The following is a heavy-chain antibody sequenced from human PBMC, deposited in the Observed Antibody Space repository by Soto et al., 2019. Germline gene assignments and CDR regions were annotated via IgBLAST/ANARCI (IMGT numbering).Heavy chain of an antibody. D-gene: IGHD3-22*01. V-gene: IGHV5-51*01. J-gene: IGHJ4*02. Sequence: RGESLKISCKGSGYSFTSYWIGWVRQMPGKGLEWMGIIYPGDSDARYSPSFQGQVTISADKSISTAYLQWSSLKASDTAMYYCARKDSSGYYYWYFDYWGQGTLVTVSS. CDR1: GYSFTSYW. CDR3: ARKDSSGYYYWYFDY. CDR2: IYPGDSDA.